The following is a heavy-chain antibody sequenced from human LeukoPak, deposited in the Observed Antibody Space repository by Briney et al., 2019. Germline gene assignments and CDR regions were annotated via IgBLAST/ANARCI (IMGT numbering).Heavy chain of an antibody. Sequence: PGGSLRLSCAASGFTFSSYGMHWVRQAPGKGLEWVAVISYDGSNKYYADSVKGRFTISRDNSKNTLYLQVNSLRAEDTAVYYCAKDKSFSGYSVYWGQGTLVTVSS. CDR2: ISYDGSNK. CDR1: GFTFSSYG. CDR3: AKDKSFSGYSVY. D-gene: IGHD1-26*01. J-gene: IGHJ4*02. V-gene: IGHV3-30*18.